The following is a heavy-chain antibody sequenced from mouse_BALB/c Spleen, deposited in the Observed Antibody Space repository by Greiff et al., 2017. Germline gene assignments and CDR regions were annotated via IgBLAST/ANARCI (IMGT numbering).Heavy chain of an antibody. V-gene: IGHV1-9*01. J-gene: IGHJ3*01. CDR1: GYTFSSYW. CDR2: ILPGSGST. D-gene: IGHD1-1*01. CDR3: ARRGYYGSSAWFAY. Sequence: VMLVESGAELMKPGASVKISCKATGYTFSSYWIEWVKQRPGHGLEWIGEILPGSGSTNYNEKFKGKATFTADTSSNTAYMQLSSLTSEDSAVYYCARRGYYGSSAWFAYWGQGTLVTVSA.